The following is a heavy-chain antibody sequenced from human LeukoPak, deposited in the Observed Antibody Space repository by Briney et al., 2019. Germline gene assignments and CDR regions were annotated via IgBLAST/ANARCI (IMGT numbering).Heavy chain of an antibody. Sequence: SETLSLTCNVSGGSISNYYWSWVRQPPGKGLEWIGYIHHTGSTYYNPSLKSRVTISVDRSKNQFSLKLSSVTATDTAMYFCARTPTYCGGDCYYFDPWGQGTLVTVSS. D-gene: IGHD2-21*02. V-gene: IGHV4-59*12. CDR2: IHHTGST. CDR1: GGSISNYY. CDR3: ARTPTYCGGDCYYFDP. J-gene: IGHJ5*02.